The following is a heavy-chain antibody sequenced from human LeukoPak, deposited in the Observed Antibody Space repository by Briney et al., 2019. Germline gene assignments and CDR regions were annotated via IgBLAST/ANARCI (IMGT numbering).Heavy chain of an antibody. CDR1: GGTFSSYA. Sequence: GASVKVSCKASGGTFSSYAISWVRQAPGQGPEWMGGIIPIFGTANYAQKFQGRATITADESRSTAYMELSSLRSEDTAVYYCAADYDILTGYYNGYFDYWGQGTLVTVSS. V-gene: IGHV1-69*13. J-gene: IGHJ4*02. D-gene: IGHD3-9*01. CDR2: IIPIFGTA. CDR3: AADYDILTGYYNGYFDY.